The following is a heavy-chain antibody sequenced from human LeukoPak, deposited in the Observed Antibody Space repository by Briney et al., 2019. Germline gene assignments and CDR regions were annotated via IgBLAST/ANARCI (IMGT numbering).Heavy chain of an antibody. CDR1: GGSISSGSYY. CDR2: IYTSGST. D-gene: IGHD3-3*01. CDR3: ARGDFWSGHVDY. J-gene: IGHJ4*02. Sequence: SETLSLTCTVSGGSISSGSYYWSWIRQPAGKGLEWIGRIYTSGSTNYNPSLKSRVTISVDTSKNQFSLKLSSVTAADTAVYYCARGDFWSGHVDYWGQGTLVTVSS. V-gene: IGHV4-61*02.